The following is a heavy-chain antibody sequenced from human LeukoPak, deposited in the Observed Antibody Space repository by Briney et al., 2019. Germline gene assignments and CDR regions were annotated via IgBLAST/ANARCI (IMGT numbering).Heavy chain of an antibody. D-gene: IGHD2-15*01. CDR2: ISSSSSYI. CDR3: ARGLVVAATHFDY. Sequence: PGGSLRLSCAASGFTFSSYSMNWVRQAPGKGLEWVSSISSSSSYIYYADSVKGRFTISRDNAKNSLYLQMNSLRAEDTAVYYCARGLVVAATHFDYWGQGTLVTVPS. CDR1: GFTFSSYS. V-gene: IGHV3-21*01. J-gene: IGHJ4*02.